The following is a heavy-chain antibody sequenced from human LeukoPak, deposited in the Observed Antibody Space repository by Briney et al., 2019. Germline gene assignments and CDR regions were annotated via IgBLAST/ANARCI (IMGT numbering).Heavy chain of an antibody. CDR1: GGSISSYY. Sequence: PSETLSLTCTVSGGSISSYYWSWIRQPPGKGLEWLGYIYYSGSTNYNPSLKSRVTISVDTSKNQFSLELSSVTAADTAVYYCARAPYDILTGYRHGDAFEIWGQGTMVTVSS. D-gene: IGHD3-9*01. V-gene: IGHV4-59*01. CDR2: IYYSGST. J-gene: IGHJ3*02. CDR3: ARAPYDILTGYRHGDAFEI.